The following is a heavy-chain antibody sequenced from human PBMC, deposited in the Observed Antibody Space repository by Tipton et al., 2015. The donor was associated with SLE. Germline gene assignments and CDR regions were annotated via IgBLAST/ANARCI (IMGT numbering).Heavy chain of an antibody. CDR2: TYWDGGRT. Sequence: SLRLSCAASGFSFDGYAMHWVRQAPGKGLEWVSLTYWDGGRTYYADSVKGRFTISRDNTKKTLYLQMNNLRPEDTALYYCVKATDGTYYNYYMDVWGKGTTVTVSS. CDR3: VKATDGTYYNYYMDV. CDR1: GFSFDGYA. V-gene: IGHV3-43D*03. D-gene: IGHD1-14*01. J-gene: IGHJ6*03.